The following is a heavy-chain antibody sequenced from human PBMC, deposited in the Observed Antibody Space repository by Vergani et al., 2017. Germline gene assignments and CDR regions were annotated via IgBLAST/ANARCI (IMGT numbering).Heavy chain of an antibody. J-gene: IGHJ6*02. CDR1: GYTFTGYY. CDR3: AGDQQLVHAEVYYYYYGMDV. CDR2: INPNSGGT. V-gene: IGHV1-2*02. D-gene: IGHD6-13*01. Sequence: QVQLVQSGAEVKKPGASVKVSCKASGYTFTGYYMHWVRQAPGQGLEWMGWINPNSGGTNYAQKFQGRVTMTRDTSISTAYMELSRLRSDGTAVYYCAGDQQLVHAEVYYYYYGMDVWGQGTTVTVSS.